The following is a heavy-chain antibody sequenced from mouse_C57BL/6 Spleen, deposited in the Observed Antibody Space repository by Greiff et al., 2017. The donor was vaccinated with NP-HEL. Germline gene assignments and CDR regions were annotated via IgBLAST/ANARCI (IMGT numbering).Heavy chain of an antibody. CDR2: IDPSDSYT. CDR3: ARSEANWGAPWFAY. CDR1: GYTFTSYW. Sequence: QVQLQQPGAELVRPGTSVKLSCKASGYTFTSYWMHWVKQRPGQGLEWIGVIDPSDSYTNYNQKFKGKATLTVDTSSRTAYMQLSSLTSEDSAVYYCARSEANWGAPWFAYWGQGTLVTVSA. V-gene: IGHV1-59*01. D-gene: IGHD4-1*01. J-gene: IGHJ3*01.